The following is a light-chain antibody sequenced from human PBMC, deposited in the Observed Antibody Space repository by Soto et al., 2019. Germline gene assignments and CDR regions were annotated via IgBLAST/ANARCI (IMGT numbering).Light chain of an antibody. V-gene: IGKV1-39*01. J-gene: IGKJ5*01. Sequence: DIQMTQSPSSLSASVGDRVTITCRASQSISSYLNWYQQKPGEPPNLLIYTASSLQSGVPSRFTGSGSGTDFTLTISSLQPEDFATYYCQQSYSTPSTVGQGTRLESK. CDR1: QSISSY. CDR3: QQSYSTPST. CDR2: TAS.